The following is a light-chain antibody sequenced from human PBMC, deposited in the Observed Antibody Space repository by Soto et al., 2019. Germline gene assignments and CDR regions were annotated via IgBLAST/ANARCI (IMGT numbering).Light chain of an antibody. CDR2: DDN. Sequence: QSVLTQPPSTSGTPGHRVTISCSGTRSNIGSSTVNWYQQLPGTAPKLLIYDDNKRPSGIPDRFSGSKSGTSATLGITGFQTGDEADYYCGSWDSSLSAYVFGTGTKLTVL. CDR1: RSNIGSST. CDR3: GSWDSSLSAYV. V-gene: IGLV1-51*01. J-gene: IGLJ1*01.